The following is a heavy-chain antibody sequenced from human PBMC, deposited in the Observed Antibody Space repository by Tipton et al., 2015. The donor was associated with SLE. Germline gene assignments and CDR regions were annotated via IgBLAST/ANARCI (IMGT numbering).Heavy chain of an antibody. J-gene: IGHJ4*02. CDR1: GGSISGYY. D-gene: IGHD3-10*01. V-gene: IGHV4-59*01. Sequence: TLSLTCSVSGGSISGYYWNWVRQPPGKGLEWIGYIYYTGGTSYNPSLKSRVTISVDTSKNRFSLNLSSVTAADTAVYYCARDQPPMDWGQGTLVTVSS. CDR3: ARDQPPMD. CDR2: IYYTGGT.